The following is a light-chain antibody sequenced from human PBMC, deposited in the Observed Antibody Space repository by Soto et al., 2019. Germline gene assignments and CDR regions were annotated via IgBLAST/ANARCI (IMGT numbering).Light chain of an antibody. CDR1: SSDVGGYNH. CDR2: EVS. J-gene: IGLJ1*01. V-gene: IGLV2-14*01. CDR3: NSHTSSCFRV. Sequence: QSLLTESASLSGSPGQSITISCTGTSSDVGGYNHVSWYQHHPGKAPKLMIYEVSNRPSGVSNRFSGSKSGYTASLTISGLQAEDEADYYCNSHTSSCFRVFGTGTKVTVL.